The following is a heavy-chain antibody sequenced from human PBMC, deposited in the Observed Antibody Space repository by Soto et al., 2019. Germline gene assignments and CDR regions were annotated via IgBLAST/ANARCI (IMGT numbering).Heavy chain of an antibody. CDR1: GSSFISSYSFSRFYY. V-gene: IGHV4-39*07. CDR3: ARNSSSTELPGGGWYFDL. Sequence: QVHLQESGPTLVKPSDTLSLTCAVSGSSFISSYSFSRFYYWAWIRQTPGRGLEWIGSIYNPVSPSYNPSLKGRVTLSMDTSKNQFSLKMRSVTAADTAVYYCARNSSSTELPGGGWYFDLWGRGTLVTVSS. D-gene: IGHD3-16*01. J-gene: IGHJ2*01. CDR2: IYNPVSP.